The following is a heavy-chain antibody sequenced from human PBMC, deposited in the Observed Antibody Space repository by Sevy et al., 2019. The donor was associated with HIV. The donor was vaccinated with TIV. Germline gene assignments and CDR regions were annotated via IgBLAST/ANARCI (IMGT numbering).Heavy chain of an antibody. V-gene: IGHV3-21*01. D-gene: IGHD6-19*01. CDR2: ISSSSSYI. Sequence: GGSLRLTCAASGFTFSSYSMNWVRLAPGKGLEWVSSISSSSSYIYYADSVKGRFTISRDNAKNSLYLQMNSLRAEDTAVYYCARDLGAVAVFDIWGQGTMVTVSS. CDR1: GFTFSSYS. CDR3: ARDLGAVAVFDI. J-gene: IGHJ3*02.